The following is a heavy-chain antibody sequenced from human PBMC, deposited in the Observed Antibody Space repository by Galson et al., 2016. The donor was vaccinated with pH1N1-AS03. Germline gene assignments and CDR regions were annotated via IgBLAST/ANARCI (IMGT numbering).Heavy chain of an antibody. CDR1: GGSINSYY. J-gene: IGHJ6*04. D-gene: IGHD2-15*01. Sequence: ETLSLTCTVSGGSINSYYWSWFRQPPGKGLEWIGQIYYNGDTLYNPSLRGRITISLDTSMTQFSLRLSSVTAAYTAAYYCGRHLRSSYSMDVWGKGTTVTVSS. V-gene: IGHV4-59*08. CDR3: GRHLRSSYSMDV. CDR2: IYYNGDT.